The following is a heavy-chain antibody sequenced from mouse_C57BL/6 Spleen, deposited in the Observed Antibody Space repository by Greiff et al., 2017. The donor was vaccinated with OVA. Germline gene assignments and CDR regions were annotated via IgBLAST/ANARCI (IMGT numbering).Heavy chain of an antibody. V-gene: IGHV1-15*01. D-gene: IGHD1-1*01. J-gene: IGHJ1*03. Sequence: QVQLKQSGAELVRPGASVTLSCKASGYTFTDYEMHWVKQTPVHGLEWIGAIDPETGGTAYNQKFKGKATLTADKSSSTAYMELRSLTSDDSAVYYCTPLTTVVATRWYFDVWGTGTTVTVSS. CDR1: GYTFTDYE. CDR3: TPLTTVVATRWYFDV. CDR2: IDPETGGT.